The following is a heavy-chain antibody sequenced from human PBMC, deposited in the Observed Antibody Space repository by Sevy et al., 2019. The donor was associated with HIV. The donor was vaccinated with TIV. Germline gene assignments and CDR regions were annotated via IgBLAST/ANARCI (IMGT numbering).Heavy chain of an antibody. CDR2: INHSGIT. CDR3: VRQDLATAAPRPY. Sequence: SEALSLTCTVHGEPFSGYYWSWIRQPPWKGLEWIGEINHSGITHYNPSLKSRVTLLVDTSKNHFSLKLSSVTAADTAAYYCVRQDLATAAPRPYWGQGSLVTVSS. V-gene: IGHV4-34*01. J-gene: IGHJ4*02. D-gene: IGHD6-6*01. CDR1: GEPFSGYY.